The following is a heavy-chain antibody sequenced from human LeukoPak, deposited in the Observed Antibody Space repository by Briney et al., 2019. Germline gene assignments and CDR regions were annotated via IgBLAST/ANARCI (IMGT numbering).Heavy chain of an antibody. CDR1: GDSISSLF. D-gene: IGHD1-26*01. V-gene: IGHV4-4*07. CDR3: ARAYYNDAFDI. Sequence: SETLSLTCTVSGDSISSLFLSWIRQPAGKGLKWIGRIYGSRSTTYNPSLKSRVTMSVDTSKNQFSLKLSSVTAADTAVYYCARAYYNDAFDIWGQGTMVTVSS. CDR2: IYGSRST. J-gene: IGHJ3*02.